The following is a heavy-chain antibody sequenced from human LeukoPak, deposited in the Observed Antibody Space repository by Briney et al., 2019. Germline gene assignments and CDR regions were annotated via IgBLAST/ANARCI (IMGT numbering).Heavy chain of an antibody. D-gene: IGHD6-13*01. J-gene: IGHJ3*02. CDR2: INPNSGGT. CDR1: GYTFTGYY. V-gene: IGHV1-2*02. Sequence: GASVKVSCKASGYTFTGYYMHWVRQAPGQGLEWMGWINPNSGGTNYAQKFQGRVTMTRDTSISTAYMELSRLRSDDTAVYYCARGTGLAAARRGAFDIWGQGTMVTVSS. CDR3: ARGTGLAAARRGAFDI.